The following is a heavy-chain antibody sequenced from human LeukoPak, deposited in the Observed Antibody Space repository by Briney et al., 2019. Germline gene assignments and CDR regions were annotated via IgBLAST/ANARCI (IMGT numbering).Heavy chain of an antibody. J-gene: IGHJ4*02. CDR3: AKGNLFQLNY. V-gene: IGHV3-30*02. Sequence: GGSLRLSCAASGFTFSSYGMHWVRQTPGKGLEWVAFIRYDGSNKYYADSVKGRFTISRDNSKNTLYLQMNSLRAEDTAVYYCAKGNLFQLNYWGQGTLVTVSS. CDR2: IRYDGSNK. CDR1: GFTFSSYG.